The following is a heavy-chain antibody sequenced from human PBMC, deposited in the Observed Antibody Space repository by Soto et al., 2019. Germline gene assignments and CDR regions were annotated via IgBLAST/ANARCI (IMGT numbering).Heavy chain of an antibody. V-gene: IGHV1-18*01. CDR2: ISAYNGNT. Sequence: ASVKVSCKASGYTFTSYVISWVRQAPGQGLEWMGWISAYNGNTNYAQKLQGRVTMTTDTSTSTAYMELRSLRSDDTAVYYCARDQSSPNLRYFDWLLRRRTYYYYYGMDVWGQGTTVTVSS. CDR1: GYTFTSYV. CDR3: ARDQSSPNLRYFDWLLRRRTYYYYYGMDV. D-gene: IGHD3-9*01. J-gene: IGHJ6*02.